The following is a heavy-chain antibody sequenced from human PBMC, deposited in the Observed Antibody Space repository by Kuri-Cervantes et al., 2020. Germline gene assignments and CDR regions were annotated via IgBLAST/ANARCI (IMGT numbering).Heavy chain of an antibody. CDR1: GFTFSSYG. CDR2: IWYDGSNK. J-gene: IGHJ6*02. V-gene: IGHV3-33*08. D-gene: IGHD2-2*01. Sequence: LSLTCAASGFTFSSYGMHWVRQAPGKGLEWVAVIWYDGSNKYYADSVKGRFTISRDNAKNSLYLQMNSLRAEDTAVYYCARDRYYCSSTSCQYYYYYYGMDVWGQGTTVTVSS. CDR3: ARDRYYCSSTSCQYYYYYYGMDV.